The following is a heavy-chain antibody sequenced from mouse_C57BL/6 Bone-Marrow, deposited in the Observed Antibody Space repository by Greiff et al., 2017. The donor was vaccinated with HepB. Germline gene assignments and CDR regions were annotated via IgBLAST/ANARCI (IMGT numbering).Heavy chain of an antibody. CDR1: GFNIKDYY. J-gene: IGHJ1*03. Sequence: VQLKESGAELVKPGASVKLSCTASGFNIKDYYMHWVKQRTEQGLEWIGRIYPEDGETKYAPKFQGKATITADTSSNTAYLQLSSLTSEDTAVYYCASSLVYPWYFDVWGTGTTVTVSS. CDR2: IYPEDGET. V-gene: IGHV14-2*01. CDR3: ASSLVYPWYFDV.